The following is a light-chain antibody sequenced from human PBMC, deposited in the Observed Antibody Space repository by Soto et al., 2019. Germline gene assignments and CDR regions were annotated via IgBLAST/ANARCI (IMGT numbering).Light chain of an antibody. CDR2: GAS. Sequence: EIVMTQSPATLSVSPGERATLSCRASQSVSSNLAWYQQKPGQAPRLLIYGASTRATGIPARFSGSGSGTEFTLTISSLQSEDFEVYYCQQYNNWPPSFGQGTKWISN. J-gene: IGKJ1*01. CDR3: QQYNNWPPS. CDR1: QSVSSN. V-gene: IGKV3-15*01.